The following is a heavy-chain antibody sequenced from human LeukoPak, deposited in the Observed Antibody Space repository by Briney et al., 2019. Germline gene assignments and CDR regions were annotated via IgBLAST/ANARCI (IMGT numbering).Heavy chain of an antibody. V-gene: IGHV3-7*03. CDR2: IKPDGSDK. D-gene: IGHD2-21*02. J-gene: IGHJ4*02. Sequence: GGSLRLSCVVSRFTFSNSWVTWVRQAPGKGLEWVATIKPDGSDKYYVDSVKGRFTISRDNAKNSLYLQMNSLRIEDTAVYYCAREDCYHLDYWGQGALVIVSS. CDR1: RFTFSNSW. CDR3: AREDCYHLDY.